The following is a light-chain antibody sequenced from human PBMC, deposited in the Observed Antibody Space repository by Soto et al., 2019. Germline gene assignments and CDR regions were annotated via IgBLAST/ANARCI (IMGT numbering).Light chain of an antibody. Sequence: QSVLTQPPSASGTPGQRVTISCSGSSCNIGSNTVNWYQQLPGTAPKLLIYSNNQRPSGVPDRFSGSKSGTSASLAISGRQSEEEADYAWAAWEDSQNGSVVFGGGTKLTVL. V-gene: IGLV1-44*01. CDR1: SCNIGSNT. CDR2: SNN. CDR3: AAWEDSQNGSVV. J-gene: IGLJ2*01.